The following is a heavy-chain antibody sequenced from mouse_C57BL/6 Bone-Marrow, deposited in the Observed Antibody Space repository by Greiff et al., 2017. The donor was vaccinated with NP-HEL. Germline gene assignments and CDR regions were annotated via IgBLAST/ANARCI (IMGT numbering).Heavy chain of an antibody. Sequence: QVQLKQPGAELVMPGASVKLSCKASGYTFTSYWMHWVKQRPGQGLEWIGEIDPSDSYTNYNQKFKGKSTLTVDKSSSTAYMQLSSLTSEDSAVYYGAREGDWDKGFDYWGQGTTLTVSS. D-gene: IGHD4-1*01. V-gene: IGHV1-69*01. CDR1: GYTFTSYW. J-gene: IGHJ2*01. CDR3: AREGDWDKGFDY. CDR2: IDPSDSYT.